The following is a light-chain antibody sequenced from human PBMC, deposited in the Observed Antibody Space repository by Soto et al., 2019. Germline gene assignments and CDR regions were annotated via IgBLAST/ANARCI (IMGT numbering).Light chain of an antibody. J-gene: IGKJ1*01. CDR2: DAS. CDR1: QSISSW. V-gene: IGKV1-5*01. Sequence: DIQMTQSPSTLSASVGDRVTITCRASQSISSWLAWYQQKPGKAPKLLIYDASSLKSGVPSSFSGSGSGTEFTLTISSLQPDDFATYYCQQYSSDSHTFGQGTKVDI. CDR3: QQYSSDSHT.